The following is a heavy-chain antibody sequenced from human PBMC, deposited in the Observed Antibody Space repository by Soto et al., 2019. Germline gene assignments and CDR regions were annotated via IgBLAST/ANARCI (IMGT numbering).Heavy chain of an antibody. CDR3: ARDGGYCSSTSCHFAFDS. Sequence: PGGSLRLSCAASGFTFSSYGMHWVRQAPGKGLEWVAVIWYDGSNKYYADSVKGRFTISRDNSKNTLYLQMNSLRAEDTAVYYCARDGGYCSSTSCHFAFDSWGQGTMVTVSS. D-gene: IGHD2-2*01. V-gene: IGHV3-33*01. J-gene: IGHJ3*02. CDR1: GFTFSSYG. CDR2: IWYDGSNK.